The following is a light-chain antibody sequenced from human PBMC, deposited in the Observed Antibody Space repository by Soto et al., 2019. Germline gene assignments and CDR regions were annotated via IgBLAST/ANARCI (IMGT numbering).Light chain of an antibody. CDR2: GAS. J-gene: IGKJ1*01. Sequence: DIVLTQSPGTLSLSPGERATLSCRASQSVSSSYLAWYQQKPGQAPRLLIYGASSRATGIPDRFSGSGSGTDFTLTISRLEPEDLAVYYCQQYGSSQAWTFGQGTKVDI. V-gene: IGKV3-20*01. CDR3: QQYGSSQAWT. CDR1: QSVSSSY.